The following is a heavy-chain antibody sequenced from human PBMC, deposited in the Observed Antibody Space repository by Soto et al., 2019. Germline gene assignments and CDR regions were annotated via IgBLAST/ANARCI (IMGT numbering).Heavy chain of an antibody. Sequence: GGSLRLSCAASGFTFDDYAMHWVRQAPGKGLEWVSGISWNSGSIGYADSVKGRFTISRDNAKNSLYLQMNSLRAEDTALYYCAKDMYHGDSPFDYWGQGTLVTVSS. D-gene: IGHD4-17*01. V-gene: IGHV3-9*01. CDR3: AKDMYHGDSPFDY. J-gene: IGHJ4*02. CDR2: ISWNSGSI. CDR1: GFTFDDYA.